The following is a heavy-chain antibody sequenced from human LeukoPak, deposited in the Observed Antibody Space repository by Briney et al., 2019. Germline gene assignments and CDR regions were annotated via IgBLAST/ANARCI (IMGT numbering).Heavy chain of an antibody. CDR1: GFTVSSNY. CDR2: IYSGGST. CDR3: AREDSSSSLGDV. V-gene: IGHV3-53*01. D-gene: IGHD6-13*01. J-gene: IGHJ6*02. Sequence: AGGSLRLSCAASGFTVSSNYMSWVRQAPGKGLEWVSVIYSGGSTYYADSVKGRFTISRDNSKNTLYLQMNSLRAEDTAVCYCAREDSSSSLGDVWGQGTTVTVSS.